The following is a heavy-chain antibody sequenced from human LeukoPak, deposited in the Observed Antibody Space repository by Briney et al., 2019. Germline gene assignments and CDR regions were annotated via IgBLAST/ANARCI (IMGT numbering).Heavy chain of an antibody. CDR3: ARDLGHYYDSSGYYSNGDY. CDR1: GYTFTSYY. CDR2: INPSGGGT. V-gene: IGHV1-46*01. D-gene: IGHD3-22*01. Sequence: GASVKVSCKASGYTFTSYYMHWVRLAPGQGLEWMGIINPSGGGTSYAQKFQGRVTMTRDTSTSTVYMELSSLRSEDTAVYYCARDLGHYYDSSGYYSNGDYWGQGTLVTVSS. J-gene: IGHJ4*02.